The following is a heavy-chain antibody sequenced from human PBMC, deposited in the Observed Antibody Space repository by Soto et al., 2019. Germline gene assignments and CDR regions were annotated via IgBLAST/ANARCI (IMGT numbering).Heavy chain of an antibody. Sequence: QVQLVESGGGVVQPGRSLRLSCAASGFTFSSYGMQWVRQAPSKGLEWVAVISYDGSNKYYADSVKGRFTISRDNSKNTLYLQMNSLRAEDTAVYYCAKDRTGCAFDIWGQGTMVTVSS. J-gene: IGHJ3*02. D-gene: IGHD6-19*01. V-gene: IGHV3-30*18. CDR2: ISYDGSNK. CDR1: GFTFSSYG. CDR3: AKDRTGCAFDI.